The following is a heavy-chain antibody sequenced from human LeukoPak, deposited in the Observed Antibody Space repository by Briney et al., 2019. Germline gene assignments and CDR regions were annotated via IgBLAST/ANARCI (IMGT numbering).Heavy chain of an antibody. CDR2: IKQDGSET. V-gene: IGHV3-7*01. Sequence: GGSLRLSCADSAFTFRYYWMNWVRQAPGKGLEWVASIKQDGSETYYVHSLKGRFSISRDNAKNSLYLQINTLRAEDTAVYYCLRDRGYSTYDCWGQGTLVTVSS. J-gene: IGHJ4*02. CDR3: LRDRGYSTYDC. CDR1: AFTFRYYW. D-gene: IGHD6-13*01.